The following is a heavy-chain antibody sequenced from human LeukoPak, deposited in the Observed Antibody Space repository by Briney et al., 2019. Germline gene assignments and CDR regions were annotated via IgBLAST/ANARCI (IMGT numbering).Heavy chain of an antibody. CDR3: ARHPPYYYGSGSYLFFDY. CDR2: INHSGST. Sequence: PSETLSLTCAVYGGSFSGYYWSWIRQPPGKGLEWIGEINHSGSTNYNPSLKSRVTISVDTSKNQFSLKLSSVAAADTAVYYCARHPPYYYGSGSYLFFDYWGQGTLVTVSS. CDR1: GGSFSGYY. J-gene: IGHJ4*02. V-gene: IGHV4-34*01. D-gene: IGHD3-10*01.